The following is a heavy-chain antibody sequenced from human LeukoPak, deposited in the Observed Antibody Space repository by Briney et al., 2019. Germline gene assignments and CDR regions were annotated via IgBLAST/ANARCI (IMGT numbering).Heavy chain of an antibody. CDR1: GGSISNSNYY. Sequence: SETLSLTCTVSGGSISNSNYYWGWIRQPPGKGLEWIGSIYYSGSTYYNPSLKSRVTISVDTSKNQFSLKLSSVTAADTAVYYCASHPRTTVTIDYWGQGTLVTVSS. CDR2: IYYSGST. V-gene: IGHV4-39*07. D-gene: IGHD4-17*01. J-gene: IGHJ4*02. CDR3: ASHPRTTVTIDY.